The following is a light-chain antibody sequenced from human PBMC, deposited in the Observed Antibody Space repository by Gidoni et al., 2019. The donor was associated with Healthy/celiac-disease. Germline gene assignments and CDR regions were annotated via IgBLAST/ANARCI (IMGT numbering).Light chain of an antibody. Sequence: DIQMPQSPSSLSASVGDRVTITCRASQSISSYLNWYQQKPGKAPKLLIYAASSLQRGVPSRFSGSGSGTDFTLTISSLQPEDVATYYCQQSYSTPYTFGQGTKLEIK. CDR2: AAS. CDR3: QQSYSTPYT. CDR1: QSISSY. V-gene: IGKV1-39*01. J-gene: IGKJ2*01.